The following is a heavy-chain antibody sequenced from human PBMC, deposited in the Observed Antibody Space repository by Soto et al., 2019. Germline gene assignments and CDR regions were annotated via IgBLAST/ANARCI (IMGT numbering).Heavy chain of an antibody. J-gene: IGHJ6*02. Sequence: SETLSLTCAVSGGSSSSGGYSWSWIRQPPGKGLEWIGYIYHSGSTYYNPSLKSRVTISVDRSKNQFSLKLSSVTAADTAVYYCARARANWGLSGMDVWGQGTTVTVS. V-gene: IGHV4-30-2*01. CDR1: GGSSSSGGYS. CDR3: ARARANWGLSGMDV. CDR2: IYHSGST. D-gene: IGHD7-27*01.